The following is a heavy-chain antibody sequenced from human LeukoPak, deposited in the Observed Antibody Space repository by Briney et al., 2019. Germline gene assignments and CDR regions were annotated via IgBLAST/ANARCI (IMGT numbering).Heavy chain of an antibody. V-gene: IGHV3-30*02. CDR1: GFTFSSYA. D-gene: IGHD4-17*01. Sequence: GGSLRLSCAVSGFTFSSYAMHWVRQAPGKGLEWVAFVRYDGNNPYYSASVKGRFTISRDNSKNTVLLQMNNLRLEDAAVYYCARGSRYGDYPYYCDFWGQGTLVTVSS. CDR3: ARGSRYGDYPYYCDF. CDR2: VRYDGNNP. J-gene: IGHJ4*02.